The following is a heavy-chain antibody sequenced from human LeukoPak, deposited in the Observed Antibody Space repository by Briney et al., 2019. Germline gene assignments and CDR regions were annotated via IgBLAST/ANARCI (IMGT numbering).Heavy chain of an antibody. CDR1: GGSFSGYY. CDR3: ASRGMVYGSGSRYFDY. Sequence: NPSETLSLTCAVYGGSFSGYYGSWLRQPPGKGLVWMGEINHSGSTNYNPSLTSRVTISVDPSKNQFSLTLSSVTAADTAVYYCASRGMVYGSGSRYFDYWGQGTLVTVSS. V-gene: IGHV4-34*01. J-gene: IGHJ4*02. D-gene: IGHD3-10*01. CDR2: INHSGST.